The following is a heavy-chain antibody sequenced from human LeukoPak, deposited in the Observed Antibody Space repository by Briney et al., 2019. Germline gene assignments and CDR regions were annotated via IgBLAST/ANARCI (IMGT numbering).Heavy chain of an antibody. CDR3: AKDGQWRGLNY. V-gene: IGHV3-30*18. CDR1: GFTFSSYG. Sequence: AGGSLRLSCAASGFTFSSYGMHWVRQAPGKGLEWVAVISYDGSNKYYADSVMGRFTISRDNSKNTLYLQMNSLRAEDTAVYYCAKDGQWRGLNYWGQGTLVTVSS. CDR2: ISYDGSNK. J-gene: IGHJ4*02. D-gene: IGHD6-19*01.